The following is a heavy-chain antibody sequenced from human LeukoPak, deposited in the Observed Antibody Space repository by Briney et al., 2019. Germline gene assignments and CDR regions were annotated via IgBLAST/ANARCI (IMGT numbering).Heavy chain of an antibody. Sequence: GASVKVSCKASGYTFTSYGISWVRQAPGQGLEWMGWISAYNGNTNYAQRLQGRVTMTTDTSTSTAYMELRSLRSDDTAVYYCAREGGYCSSTSCYEHYFDYWAREPWSPSPQ. CDR1: GYTFTSYG. CDR3: AREGGYCSSTSCYEHYFDY. D-gene: IGHD2-2*01. V-gene: IGHV1-18*01. J-gene: IGHJ4*02. CDR2: ISAYNGNT.